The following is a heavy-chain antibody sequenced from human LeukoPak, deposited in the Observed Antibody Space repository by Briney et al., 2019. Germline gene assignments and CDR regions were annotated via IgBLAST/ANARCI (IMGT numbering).Heavy chain of an antibody. CDR1: GLTFRSYA. V-gene: IGHV3-30-3*01. Sequence: PGGSLRLSCAASGLTFRSYAMHWVRQAPGKGLEWVAVISYDGSNKYYADSVKGRFTISRDNSKNTLYLQMNSLRAEDTAVYYCARDGATEVLVVPAANYYYYGMDVWGQGTTVTVSS. D-gene: IGHD2-2*01. J-gene: IGHJ6*02. CDR2: ISYDGSNK. CDR3: ARDGATEVLVVPAANYYYYGMDV.